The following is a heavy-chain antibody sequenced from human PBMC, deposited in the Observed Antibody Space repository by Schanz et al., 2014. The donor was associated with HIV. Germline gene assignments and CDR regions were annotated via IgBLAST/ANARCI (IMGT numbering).Heavy chain of an antibody. CDR2: MNPNSGNT. CDR1: GYTFTNYD. CDR3: ARSRGSGSYYPPPVY. D-gene: IGHD3-10*01. V-gene: IGHV1-8*02. J-gene: IGHJ4*02. Sequence: QVQLVQSGAEVKKPGASVKVSCKASGYTFTNYDVNWVRQAAGQGPEWMGWMNPNSGNTAYAQKFQGRLTMTGNTSISSASMELSSLRSEDTAVYYCARSRGSGSYYPPPVYWGQGTLVTVSS.